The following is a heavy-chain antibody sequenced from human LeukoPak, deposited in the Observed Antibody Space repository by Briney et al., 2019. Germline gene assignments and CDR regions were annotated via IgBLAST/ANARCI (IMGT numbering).Heavy chain of an antibody. CDR2: ISYDGSNK. D-gene: IGHD3-9*01. J-gene: IGHJ4*02. Sequence: SPRPSSAASGFTSSSNATHNPRHPPGKGLEWVAVISYDGSNKYYADSVKGRFTISRDNSKNTLYLQMNSLRAEDTAVYYCAKDKNNQHFDWLGVVDYWGQGTLVTVSS. CDR1: GFTSSSNA. V-gene: IGHV3-30-3*01. CDR3: AKDKNNQHFDWLGVVDY.